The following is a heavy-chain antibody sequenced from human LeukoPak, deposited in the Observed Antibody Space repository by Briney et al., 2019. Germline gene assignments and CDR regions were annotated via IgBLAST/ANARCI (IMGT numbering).Heavy chain of an antibody. V-gene: IGHV1-2*02. Sequence: ASVKVSCKASGYTFTDFYMHWVRQAPGQGLEGMGWINPKNGDTRYVQKFQGRVTMTMDTSISTSYMEVSRLTSDDTAVYYCAREAGDNAYDIWGQGTVVTVSS. CDR1: GYTFTDFY. CDR3: AREAGDNAYDI. CDR2: INPKNGDT. J-gene: IGHJ3*02. D-gene: IGHD2-21*01.